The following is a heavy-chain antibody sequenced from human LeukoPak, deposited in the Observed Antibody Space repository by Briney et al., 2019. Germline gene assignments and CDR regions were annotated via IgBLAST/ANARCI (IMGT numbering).Heavy chain of an antibody. J-gene: IGHJ3*02. Sequence: VASVKVSCKASGGTFSSYAISWVRQAPGQGLEWMGGIIPIFGTANYAQKFQGRVTITADESTSTAYMELSSLRSEDTAVYYCAVDGDHAYDDAFDIWGQGTMVTVSS. CDR2: IIPIFGTA. CDR3: AVDGDHAYDDAFDI. D-gene: IGHD4-17*01. V-gene: IGHV1-69*13. CDR1: GGTFSSYA.